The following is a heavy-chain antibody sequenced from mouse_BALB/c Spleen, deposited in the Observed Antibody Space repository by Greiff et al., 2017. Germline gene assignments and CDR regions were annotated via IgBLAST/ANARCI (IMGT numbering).Heavy chain of an antibody. CDR1: GYTFTSYY. J-gene: IGHJ1*01. D-gene: IGHD1-1*01. CDR3: TRGLRWYFDV. V-gene: IGHV1S81*02. CDR2: INPSNGGT. Sequence: QVQLKQSGAELVKPGASVKLSCKASGYTFTSYYMYWVKQRPGQGLEWIGEINPSNGGTNFNEKFKSKATLTVDKSSSTAYMQLSSLTSEDSAVYYCTRGLRWYFDVWGAGTTVTVSS.